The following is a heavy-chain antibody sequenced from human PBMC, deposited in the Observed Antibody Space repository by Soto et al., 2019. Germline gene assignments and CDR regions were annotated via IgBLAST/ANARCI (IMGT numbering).Heavy chain of an antibody. CDR2: ISVSGGST. CDR1: LSSYA. V-gene: IGHV3-23*01. D-gene: IGHD3-16*01. Sequence: EVHLLESGGGLVQPGGSLRLSCAVSLSSYAMTWVRQAPGKGLEWVAGISVSGGSTNYAVSVKGRFTISRDNDKNTVYLQMNSLRAEDTAVYYCAKGDLFVGGTIYGMDVWGQGTTVTASS. J-gene: IGHJ6*02. CDR3: AKGDLFVGGTIYGMDV.